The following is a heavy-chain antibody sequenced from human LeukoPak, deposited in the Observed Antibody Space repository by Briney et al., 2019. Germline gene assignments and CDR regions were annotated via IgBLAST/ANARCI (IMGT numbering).Heavy chain of an antibody. J-gene: IGHJ4*02. CDR3: TVHSYDRSTHLLSDY. CDR1: GYSFTSHY. CDR2: ISAYNGNT. Sequence: GASVKVSCKASGYSFTSHYMHWVRQAPGQGLEWMGWISAYNGNTNYAQKLQGRVTMTTDTSTSTAYMDLRSLRSDDTAFYYCTVHSYDRSTHLLSDYWGQGTLVTVSS. D-gene: IGHD3-22*01. V-gene: IGHV1-18*04.